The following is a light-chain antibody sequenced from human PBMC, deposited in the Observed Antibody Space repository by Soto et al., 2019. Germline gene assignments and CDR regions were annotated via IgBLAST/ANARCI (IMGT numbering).Light chain of an antibody. Sequence: QSVLTQPPSESEAPGQRVTISCSGSISNIGNNAVNWYQQLPGKAPKVLIYYDDLLSPGVPDRFSGSKSGTSASLAIRGLQSEDEADYYCGAWDDSLNGPIFGGGTKLTVL. CDR3: GAWDDSLNGPI. CDR2: YDD. V-gene: IGLV1-36*01. J-gene: IGLJ2*01. CDR1: ISNIGNNA.